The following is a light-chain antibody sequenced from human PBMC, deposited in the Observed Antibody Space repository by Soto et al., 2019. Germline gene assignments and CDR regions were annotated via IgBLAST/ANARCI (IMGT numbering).Light chain of an antibody. V-gene: IGLV1-44*01. CDR3: AVWDDNLNGPL. CDR1: RSNIGSNA. J-gene: IGLJ2*01. Sequence: QAVVTQPPSASGAPGQRVTISCSGSRSNIGSNAVSWYQQIPGTAPKLLIFSNNQRPSGVPARFSDSKSGTSASLAISGLQSEDEADYYCAVWDDNLNGPLFGGGTKLTVL. CDR2: SNN.